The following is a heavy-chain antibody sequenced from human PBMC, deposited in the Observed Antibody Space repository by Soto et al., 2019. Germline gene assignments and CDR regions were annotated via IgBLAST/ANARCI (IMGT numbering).Heavy chain of an antibody. D-gene: IGHD3-10*01. J-gene: IGHJ6*02. V-gene: IGHV4-38-2*02. CDR2: IFHSGTT. CDR1: GFYMSNNYY. CDR3: ARDGIYYHGSLNNNYYYGMDV. Sequence: PSETLSLTCSVSGFYMSNNYYWGWIRQPPGKGLEWIGSIFHSGTTYYNLSLKSRVTISVDTSKNQFSLEVHSVTASDTAVYFCARDGIYYHGSLNNNYYYGMDVWGQGTAVTVSS.